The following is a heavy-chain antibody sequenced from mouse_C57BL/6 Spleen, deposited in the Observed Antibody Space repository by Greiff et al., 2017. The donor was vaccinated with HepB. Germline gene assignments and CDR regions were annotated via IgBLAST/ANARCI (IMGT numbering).Heavy chain of an antibody. Sequence: VQLQQSGAELVKPGASVKLSCKASGYTFTSYWMQWVKQRPGQGLEWIGEIDPSDSYTNYNQKFKGKATLTVDTSSSTAYMQLSSLTSEDSAVYYCAKRGGSHYWYFDVWGTGTTVTVSS. CDR3: AKRGGSHYWYFDV. CDR1: GYTFTSYW. CDR2: IDPSDSYT. J-gene: IGHJ1*03. D-gene: IGHD1-1*02. V-gene: IGHV1-50*01.